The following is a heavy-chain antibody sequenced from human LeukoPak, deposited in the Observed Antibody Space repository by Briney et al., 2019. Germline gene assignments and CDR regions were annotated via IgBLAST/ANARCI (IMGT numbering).Heavy chain of an antibody. CDR3: ASYGSGDYGDPLRY. Sequence: SETLSLTCTLSGYSISSGYSWGWIRQPPGKGLEWIGSIYHSGSTYYNPSLKSRVTISVDTSKNQFSLKLSSVTTADTAVYYCASYGSGDYGDPLRYWGQGTLVTVSS. CDR2: IYHSGST. J-gene: IGHJ4*02. CDR1: GYSISSGYS. V-gene: IGHV4-38-2*02. D-gene: IGHD4-17*01.